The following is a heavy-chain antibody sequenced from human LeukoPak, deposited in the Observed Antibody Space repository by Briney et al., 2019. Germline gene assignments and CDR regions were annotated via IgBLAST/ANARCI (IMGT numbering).Heavy chain of an antibody. CDR3: AKAERLYDILTGNFDY. V-gene: IGHV3-23*01. CDR2: ISGSGGST. J-gene: IGHJ4*02. CDR1: GFTFSSYA. D-gene: IGHD3-9*01. Sequence: GGSLRLSCAASGFTFSSYAMSWVRQAPGKGLEWVSAISGSGGSTYYADSVKGRFTISRDNSKNTLYLQMNSLRAEDTAVYYCAKAERLYDILTGNFDYWGQGTLVTVSS.